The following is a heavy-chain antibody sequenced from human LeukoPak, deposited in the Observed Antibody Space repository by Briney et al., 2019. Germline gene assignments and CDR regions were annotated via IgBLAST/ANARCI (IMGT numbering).Heavy chain of an antibody. V-gene: IGHV3-23*01. J-gene: IGHJ4*02. D-gene: IGHD3-3*01. CDR2: ISGSGGST. CDR3: AKDDTIFGVVPYYFDY. Sequence: GGSLRLSCAASGFTFSSYAMSWVRQAPGKGLEWVSAISGSGGSTYYADSVKGRFTISRDNSKNTLYLQMNSLRAEDTAVYYCAKDDTIFGVVPYYFDYWGQGILVTVSS. CDR1: GFTFSSYA.